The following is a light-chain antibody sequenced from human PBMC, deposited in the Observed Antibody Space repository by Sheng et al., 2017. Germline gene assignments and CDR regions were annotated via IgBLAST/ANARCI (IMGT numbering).Light chain of an antibody. CDR1: RSVGGD. Sequence: ETVMTQSPATLSVSPGERATLSCRASRSVGGDLAWYQLTPGRPPRLLIYGASTRATNIPARFSGSGSGTEFTLTISSLQSEDFATYYCQQHYFTPPWTFGQGTKVEIK. CDR2: GAS. J-gene: IGKJ1*01. V-gene: IGKV3-15*01. CDR3: QQHYFTPPWT.